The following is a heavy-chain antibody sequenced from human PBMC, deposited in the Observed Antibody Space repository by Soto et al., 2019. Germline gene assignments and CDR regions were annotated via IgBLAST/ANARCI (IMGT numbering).Heavy chain of an antibody. CDR3: ARGRFISEGYESRLYIVV. J-gene: IGHJ4*02. CDR2: MSPDSGST. Sequence: GSVKVSCKTCGYPFTSYHLHLVQQAPGQGLEWMGWMSPDSGSTDYALKFQGRHTMTRNTAMITAYLELRRLTSEDTAIYYWARGRFISEGYESRLYIVVWGQGTKVTVSS. V-gene: IGHV1-8*01. CDR1: GYPFTSYH. D-gene: IGHD2-8*01.